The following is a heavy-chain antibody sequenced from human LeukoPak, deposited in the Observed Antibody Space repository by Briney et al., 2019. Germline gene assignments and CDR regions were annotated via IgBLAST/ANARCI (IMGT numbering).Heavy chain of an antibody. J-gene: IGHJ4*02. CDR1: GYSISSGYY. V-gene: IGHV4-38-2*02. CDR2: IYHSGST. D-gene: IGHD4-17*01. CDR3: ARRGLTVTPDDY. Sequence: SETLSLTCTVSGYSISSGYYWGWIRQPPGKGLEWIGSIYHSGSTYYNPSLKSRVTISVDTSKNQFSLKLSSVTAADTAVYYCARRGLTVTPDDYWGQGTLVTVPS.